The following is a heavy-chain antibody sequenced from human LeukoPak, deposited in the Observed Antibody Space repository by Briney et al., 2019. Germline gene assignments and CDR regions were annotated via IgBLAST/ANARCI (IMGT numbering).Heavy chain of an antibody. Sequence: PGGSLRLSCTASWFTLSNTYMSWVRQAPGKGLEWVSAIYSAGSTYYVDSVKGRFTISRDNSKNTLYLQMDNLRVEDTAVYYCARLHRPQFTSFDYWGQGTLITVSS. CDR2: IYSAGST. V-gene: IGHV3-53*01. D-gene: IGHD4-11*01. J-gene: IGHJ4*02. CDR1: WFTLSNTY. CDR3: ARLHRPQFTSFDY.